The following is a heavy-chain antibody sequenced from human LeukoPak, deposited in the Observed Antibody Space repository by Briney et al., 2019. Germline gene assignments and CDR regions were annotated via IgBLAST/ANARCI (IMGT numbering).Heavy chain of an antibody. D-gene: IGHD5-12*01. CDR2: ISAYNGNT. V-gene: IGHV1-18*04. CDR3: ARGPHIVATIKRNWFDP. J-gene: IGHJ5*02. CDR1: GYTFTSYG. Sequence: ASVKVSCKASGYTFTSYGITWVRQAPGQGLEWMGWISAYNGNTNYAQNLQGRVTMTTDTSTRTVYMELRSLRSDDTAVYYCARGPHIVATIKRNWFDPWGQGTLVTVSS.